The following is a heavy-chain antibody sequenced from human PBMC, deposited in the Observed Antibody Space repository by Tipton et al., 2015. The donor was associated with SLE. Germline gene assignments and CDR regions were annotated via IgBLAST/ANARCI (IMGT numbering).Heavy chain of an antibody. CDR3: ARRREGYNHDAFDV. CDR1: GFTFSRYA. V-gene: IGHV3-21*03. CDR2: IRTNSFSI. J-gene: IGHJ3*01. Sequence: SLRLSCAASGFTFSRYASNWVRQGPGRGLEWVPLIRTNSFSIYYADSVKKRFTMSRDNVKDSLFLQMNSLRAEDTALYYCARRREGYNHDAFDVWGQGTMV. D-gene: IGHD5-24*01.